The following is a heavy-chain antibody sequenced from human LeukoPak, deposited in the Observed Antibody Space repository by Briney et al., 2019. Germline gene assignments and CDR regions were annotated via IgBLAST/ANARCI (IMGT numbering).Heavy chain of an antibody. CDR3: ARVGTHDYSNYGLDY. J-gene: IGHJ4*02. CDR1: GGSISSYY. V-gene: IGHV4-59*01. CDR2: IYYSGST. D-gene: IGHD4-11*01. Sequence: PSETLSLTCTVSGGSISSYYWSWIRQPPGKGLEWIRYIYYSGSTNYNPSLKSRVTISVDTSKNQFSLKLSSVTAADTAVYYCARVGTHDYSNYGLDYWGQGTLVTVSS.